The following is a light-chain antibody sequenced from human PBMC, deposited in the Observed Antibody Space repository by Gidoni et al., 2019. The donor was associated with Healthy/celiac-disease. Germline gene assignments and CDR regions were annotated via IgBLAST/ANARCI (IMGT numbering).Light chain of an antibody. J-gene: IGKJ1*01. CDR1: QRVSSSY. V-gene: IGKV3-20*01. CDR3: QQYGSSPRT. Sequence: EIVLTQAPGTLSLSPGERATLSCRASQRVSSSYLAWYQQRPGQAPSLLIYGASSRATGIPDRCSGSGSGTDFTLTISRLEPEDFAVYYCQQYGSSPRTFGQGTKVEIK. CDR2: GAS.